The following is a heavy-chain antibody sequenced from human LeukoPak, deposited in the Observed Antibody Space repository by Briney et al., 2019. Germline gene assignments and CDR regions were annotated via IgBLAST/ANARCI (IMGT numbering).Heavy chain of an antibody. V-gene: IGHV4-4*07. CDR1: GGSISTYY. CDR3: ARDGGNGPFDY. Sequence: SETLSLTCTVSGGSISTYYWSWIRQPAGKGLEWIGRIYNSGSTNFNPSLRSRVTMSVDTSKNQFSLKLSSVTAADTAVYYCARDGGNGPFDYWGQGTLVTVSS. CDR2: IYNSGST. D-gene: IGHD1-1*01. J-gene: IGHJ4*02.